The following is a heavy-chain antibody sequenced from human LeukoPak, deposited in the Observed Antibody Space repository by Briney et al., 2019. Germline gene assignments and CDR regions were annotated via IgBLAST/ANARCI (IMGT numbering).Heavy chain of an antibody. Sequence: SETLSLTCAVYGGSFSGYYWSWIRQPPGKGLEWIGEINHSGSTNYNPSLKSRVTISVDTSKNQFSLKLSSVTAADTAVYYCARGNSYYYDSSGYHGWYFDLWGRGTLVTVSS. CDR1: GGSFSGYY. D-gene: IGHD3-22*01. V-gene: IGHV4-34*01. J-gene: IGHJ2*01. CDR3: ARGNSYYYDSSGYHGWYFDL. CDR2: INHSGST.